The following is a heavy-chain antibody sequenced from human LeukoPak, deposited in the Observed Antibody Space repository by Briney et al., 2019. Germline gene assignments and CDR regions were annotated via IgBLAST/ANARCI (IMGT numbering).Heavy chain of an antibody. CDR1: GYTFTSYG. Sequence: ASVKVSCKASGYTFTSYGISWVRQAPGQGLEWMGWISAYNGNTNYAQKLQGGATMTTDTSTSTAYMELRSLRSDDTAVYYCAREKPRGIRGGDGMYYFDYWGQGTLVTVSS. J-gene: IGHJ4*02. V-gene: IGHV1-18*04. D-gene: IGHD2-21*02. CDR2: ISAYNGNT. CDR3: AREKPRGIRGGDGMYYFDY.